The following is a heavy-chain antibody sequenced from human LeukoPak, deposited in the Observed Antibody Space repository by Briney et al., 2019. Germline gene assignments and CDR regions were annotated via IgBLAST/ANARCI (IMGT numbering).Heavy chain of an antibody. J-gene: IGHJ4*02. CDR3: ARGENDFWSGYRVLDY. V-gene: IGHV3-7*01. CDR2: IQQHGSET. CDR1: GFIFSNYW. D-gene: IGHD3-3*01. Sequence: GGSLRLSCEGSGFIFSNYWMSWVRQAPGKGLEWVANIQQHGSETYYGDSVKGRFTISRDNSKNTLYLQMNSLRAEDTAVYYCARGENDFWSGYRVLDYWGQGTLVTVSP.